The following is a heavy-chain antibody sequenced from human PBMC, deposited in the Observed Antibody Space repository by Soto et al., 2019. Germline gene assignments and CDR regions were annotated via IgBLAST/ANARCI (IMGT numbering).Heavy chain of an antibody. CDR1: GFTFSSYS. D-gene: IGHD6-6*01. J-gene: IGHJ4*02. V-gene: IGHV3-23*01. CDR3: AKDLVYLDY. CDR2: ISGSGGST. Sequence: HPGVSLRLSFAASGFTFSSYSMSWVRQAPGKGLEWVSAISGSGGSTYYADSVKGRFTISRDNSKNTLYLQMNSLRAEDTAVYYCAKDLVYLDYWGQGTLVTVSS.